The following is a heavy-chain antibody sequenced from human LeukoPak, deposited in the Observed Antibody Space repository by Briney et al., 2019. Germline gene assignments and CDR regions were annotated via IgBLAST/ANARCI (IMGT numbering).Heavy chain of an antibody. CDR3: ARDLSSFTRGHFDY. Sequence: ASVKVSCKASGYTFTSYGISWVRQAPGQGLEWMGWISAYNGNTNYAQKLQGRVTMTTDTSTSTAYMELRSLRSDDTAVYYCARDLSSFTRGHFDYWGQGTLVTVSS. CDR1: GYTFTSYG. J-gene: IGHJ4*02. D-gene: IGHD6-13*01. V-gene: IGHV1-18*01. CDR2: ISAYNGNT.